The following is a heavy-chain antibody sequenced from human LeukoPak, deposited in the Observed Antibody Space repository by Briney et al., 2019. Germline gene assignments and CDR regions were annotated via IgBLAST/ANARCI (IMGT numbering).Heavy chain of an antibody. CDR3: ARPMTGTGLTYYYYGMDI. J-gene: IGHJ6*02. CDR2: INPNSGGT. Sequence: GASVKVSCKASGYTFTGYYLHWVRQAPGQGLEWLGWINPNSGGTHYAQKFQGRVTVTRDTSISTAYMELNSLRSEDTPLYYCARPMTGTGLTYYYYGMDIWGQGTTVTVSS. CDR1: GYTFTGYY. V-gene: IGHV1-2*02. D-gene: IGHD1-1*01.